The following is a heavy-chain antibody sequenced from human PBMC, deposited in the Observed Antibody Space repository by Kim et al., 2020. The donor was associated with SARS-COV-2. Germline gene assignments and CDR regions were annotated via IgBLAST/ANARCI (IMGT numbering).Heavy chain of an antibody. V-gene: IGHV4-59*08. CDR3: ARLTYGDYETYLDY. J-gene: IGHJ4*02. D-gene: IGHD4-17*01. CDR2: VYESGST. Sequence: SETLSLTCKVFGASMSSFYWSWIRQSPGKGLEWIGYVYESGSTKYNPSLKSRLSISVDASKKEFSLRLASVTAADSAVYYCARLTYGDYETYLDYWGQGTQVTVSS. CDR1: GASMSSFY.